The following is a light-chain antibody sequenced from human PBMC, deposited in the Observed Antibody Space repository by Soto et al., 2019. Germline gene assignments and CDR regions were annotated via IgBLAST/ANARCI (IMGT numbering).Light chain of an antibody. Sequence: IVMTQSPLSLPVTPGEPASISCRSSQSLLHSDGYNYLDWYLQKPGQSPQLLIYLGSSRASGVPDSFSGSGSGTDFTLKISRVEAEDVGIYYCMQALQTPQVTFGPGTKVDIK. CDR3: MQALQTPQVT. J-gene: IGKJ3*01. V-gene: IGKV2-28*01. CDR2: LGS. CDR1: QSLLHSDGYNY.